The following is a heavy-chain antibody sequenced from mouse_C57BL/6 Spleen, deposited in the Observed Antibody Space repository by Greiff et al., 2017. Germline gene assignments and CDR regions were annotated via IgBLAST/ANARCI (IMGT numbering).Heavy chain of an antibody. D-gene: IGHD2-1*01. CDR1: GFSLSTFGMG. V-gene: IGHV8-8*01. Sequence: QVTLQVSGPGILKPSQTLSLTCSFSGFSLSTFGMGVGWIRQPSGKGLEWLAHIWWDDDQYYNPALKSRIPISRDTSKNHGCLKIAYLDTADTATYDCARMRNYYGYFDFWGQGTTLTVSA. J-gene: IGHJ2*01. CDR2: IWWDDDQ. CDR3: ARMRNYYGYFDF.